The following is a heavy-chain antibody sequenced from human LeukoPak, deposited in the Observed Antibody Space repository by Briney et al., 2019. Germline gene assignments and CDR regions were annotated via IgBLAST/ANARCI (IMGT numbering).Heavy chain of an antibody. Sequence: EASVKVSCKASGYTSTNYAMNWVRQAPGQRLEWMGWINTGNGNTKYSQKFQGRVTITRDTSATTAYMELSSLRSEDTALYYCVKGIAVAGIHFFDYWGQGTLVIVSS. CDR2: INTGNGNT. V-gene: IGHV1-3*04. CDR1: GYTSTNYA. J-gene: IGHJ4*02. CDR3: VKGIAVAGIHFFDY. D-gene: IGHD6-19*01.